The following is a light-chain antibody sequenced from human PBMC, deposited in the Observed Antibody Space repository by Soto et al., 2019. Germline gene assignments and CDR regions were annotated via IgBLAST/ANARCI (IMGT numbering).Light chain of an antibody. CDR1: QSVRGN. Sequence: EMVMTQCAATLSVSPGQRTTLSCVASQSVRGNLAWYQQKPGQAPRLLIYRASTRATGIPARFSGSGSGTEFTLTISSLQSEDFAVYHCQQYHNLPPWTFGQGSKVEIK. V-gene: IGKV3D-15*01. J-gene: IGKJ1*01. CDR2: RAS. CDR3: QQYHNLPPWT.